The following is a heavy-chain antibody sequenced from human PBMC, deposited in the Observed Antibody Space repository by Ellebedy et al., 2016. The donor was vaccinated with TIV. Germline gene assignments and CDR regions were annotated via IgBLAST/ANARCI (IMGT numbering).Heavy chain of an antibody. D-gene: IGHD5-18*01. CDR2: SRGTGANT. CDR3: VRDGYNNIPFDS. J-gene: IGHJ4*02. CDR1: GFTLNSYA. Sequence: GESLKISCAASGFTLNSYAMNWVRQAPRKGLEWVAASRGTGANTYHADSVKGQFTISRDNSKNFLFLQMNSLRVEDTAVYYCVRDGYNNIPFDSWGQGTLVTVSS. V-gene: IGHV3-23*01.